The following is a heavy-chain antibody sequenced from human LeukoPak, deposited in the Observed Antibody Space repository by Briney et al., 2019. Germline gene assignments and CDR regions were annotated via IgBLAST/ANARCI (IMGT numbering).Heavy chain of an antibody. J-gene: IGHJ4*02. CDR2: ISSSSSTI. V-gene: IGHV3-48*01. CDR3: ARGSTYYDSSGQVPFDY. D-gene: IGHD3-22*01. Sequence: AGGSLRLSCAASGFTFNTYTMNWVRQAPGKGLEWVSYISSSSSTIYYADSVKGRFTISRDNAKNSLYLQMNSLRAEDTAVYYCARGSTYYDSSGQVPFDYWGQGTLVTVSS. CDR1: GFTFNTYT.